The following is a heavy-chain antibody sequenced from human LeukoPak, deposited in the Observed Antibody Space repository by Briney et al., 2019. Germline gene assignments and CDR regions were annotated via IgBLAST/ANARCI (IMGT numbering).Heavy chain of an antibody. Sequence: GGSLRLSCAASGFTFSDYWMSWVRQAPGKGLEWVANIKQDGTEKYYVDSVEGRFTISRDNAKNSLYLQMNSLRAEDTAVYYCARAVGYFWSGPRFDYWGQGTLVAVSS. CDR2: IKQDGTEK. V-gene: IGHV3-7*01. J-gene: IGHJ4*02. CDR3: ARAVGYFWSGPRFDY. CDR1: GFTFSDYW. D-gene: IGHD3-3*01.